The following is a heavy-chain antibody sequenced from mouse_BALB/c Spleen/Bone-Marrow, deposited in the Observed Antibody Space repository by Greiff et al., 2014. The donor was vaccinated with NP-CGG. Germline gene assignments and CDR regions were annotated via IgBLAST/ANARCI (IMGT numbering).Heavy chain of an antibody. V-gene: IGHV14-3*02. J-gene: IGHJ3*01. CDR1: GFNIKDTY. CDR3: AMYYYGSSLFAY. Sequence: EVQLQQSGAELVKPGASVKLSCTASGFNIKDTYMHWVKQRPEQGLEWIGRIDPANGNTKYVPKFQGKATITADTSSNTAYLQLSSLTSEDTAVYYCAMYYYGSSLFAYWGQGTLVTVSA. CDR2: IDPANGNT. D-gene: IGHD1-1*01.